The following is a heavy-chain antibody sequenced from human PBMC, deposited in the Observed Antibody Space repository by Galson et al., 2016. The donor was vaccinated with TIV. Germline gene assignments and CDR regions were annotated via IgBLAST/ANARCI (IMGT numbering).Heavy chain of an antibody. CDR3: TREIAGTTVHS. CDR1: GGSIGSGGYY. CDR2: IYDSGSA. V-gene: IGHV4-31*03. Sequence: TLSLTCTVSGGSIGSGGYYWSWIRQHPGKGLEWIGNIYDSGSAYYNPSLKSRVVVSMETSKNEFSLRLSSVTAADTAVYYCTREIAGTTVHSWGQGALVTVSS. J-gene: IGHJ4*02. D-gene: IGHD1-7*01.